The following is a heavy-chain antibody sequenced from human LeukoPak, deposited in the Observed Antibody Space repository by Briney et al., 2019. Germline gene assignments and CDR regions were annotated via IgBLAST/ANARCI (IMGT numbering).Heavy chain of an antibody. CDR2: IYPGDSDT. J-gene: IGHJ6*02. CDR3: ARRADDYYYYYGMDV. CDR1: GYSFTSCW. V-gene: IGHV5-51*01. Sequence: GESLKISCKGSGYSFTSCWIGWVRQMPGKGLEWMGIIYPGDSDTRYSPSFQGQVTISADKSISTAYLQWSSLKASDTAMYYCARRADDYYYYYGMDVWGQGTTVTVSS. D-gene: IGHD6-19*01.